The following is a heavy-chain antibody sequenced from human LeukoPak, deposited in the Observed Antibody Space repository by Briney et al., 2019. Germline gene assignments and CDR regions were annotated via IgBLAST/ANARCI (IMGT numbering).Heavy chain of an antibody. CDR2: IYPGDSDT. Sequence: PGESLKISCKGSGYSFTSYWIGWVRQMPGKGLEWIGIIYPGDSDTRYRPSFQGQATISADKSISPAYLQWSSLQASATPMYYCARQSLAVDYWGQETLVTVSS. CDR3: ARQSLAVDY. D-gene: IGHD6-13*01. J-gene: IGHJ4*02. V-gene: IGHV5-51*01. CDR1: GYSFTSYW.